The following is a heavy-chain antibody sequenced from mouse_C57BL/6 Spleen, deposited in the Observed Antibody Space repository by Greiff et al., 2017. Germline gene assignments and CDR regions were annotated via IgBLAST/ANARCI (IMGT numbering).Heavy chain of an antibody. D-gene: IGHD3-2*02. CDR1: GYTFTSYW. V-gene: IGHV1-69*01. Sequence: VQLQQPGAELVMPGASVKLSCKASGYTFTSYWMHWVKQRPGQGLEWIGEIDPSDSYTNYNQKFKGKSTLTVDKSSSTAYMQLSSLTSEDSAVYYCARSSSGYVAMDYWGQGTSVTVSS. J-gene: IGHJ4*01. CDR3: ARSSSGYVAMDY. CDR2: IDPSDSYT.